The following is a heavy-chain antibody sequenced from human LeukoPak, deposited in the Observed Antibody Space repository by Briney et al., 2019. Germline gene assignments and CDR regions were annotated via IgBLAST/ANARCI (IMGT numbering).Heavy chain of an antibody. CDR1: GFTVSSNY. D-gene: IGHD4-11*01. J-gene: IGHJ6*03. V-gene: IGHV3-53*01. CDR2: TYSGGDT. CDR3: AKDGLTTVTTVFRGYYYYMDV. Sequence: PGGSLRLSCAASGFTVSSNYMSWVRQAPGKGLEWVSFTYSGGDTYYADSVKGRFTISRDNSKNTLYLQMNSLRAEDTAVYYCAKDGLTTVTTVFRGYYYYMDVWGKGTTVTVSS.